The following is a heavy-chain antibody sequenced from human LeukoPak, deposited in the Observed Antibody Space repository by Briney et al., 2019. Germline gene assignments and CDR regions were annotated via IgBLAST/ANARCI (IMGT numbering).Heavy chain of an antibody. CDR2: ISAYNGNT. Sequence: ASVKVSCKASDYTFISYGMSWVRQAPGQGLEWMGWISAYNGNTKYAQNLQGRVTMTTGTSTSTAYMEVRSLRSDATAVYYCARDHYYDSSGLSGYWGQGTLVTVSS. CDR3: ARDHYYDSSGLSGY. D-gene: IGHD3-22*01. V-gene: IGHV1-18*01. CDR1: DYTFISYG. J-gene: IGHJ4*02.